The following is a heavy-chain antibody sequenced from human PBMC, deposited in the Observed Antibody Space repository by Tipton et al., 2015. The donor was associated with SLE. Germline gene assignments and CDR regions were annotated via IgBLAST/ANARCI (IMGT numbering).Heavy chain of an antibody. J-gene: IGHJ3*02. Sequence: RSLRLSCVASGFTFSTFGMHWVRLTPGKGLEWVAGIWFDGTNKYYGDSVKGRFTISRDNSKNMLYLQMNSLRAEDTALYYCAKAVTQIDALHIWGHGTLVTVSS. CDR2: IWFDGTNK. CDR3: AKAVTQIDALHI. V-gene: IGHV3-33*06. CDR1: GFTFSTFG.